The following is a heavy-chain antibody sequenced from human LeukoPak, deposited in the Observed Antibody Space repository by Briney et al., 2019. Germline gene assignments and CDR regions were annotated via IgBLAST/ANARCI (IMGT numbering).Heavy chain of an antibody. Sequence: GGSLRLSCAASGFTFSSYAMSWVRQAPGKGLEWVSALIGSGLTTYYADSVKVRFTISRDNSKNTLYLQMNSLRAEDTAVYYCAKDLGPGPDWGQGTLVTVSS. CDR2: LIGSGLTT. CDR1: GFTFSSYA. V-gene: IGHV3-23*01. CDR3: AKDLGPGPD. J-gene: IGHJ4*02.